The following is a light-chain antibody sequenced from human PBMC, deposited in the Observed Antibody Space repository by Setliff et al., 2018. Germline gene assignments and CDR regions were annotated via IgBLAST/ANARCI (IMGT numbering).Light chain of an antibody. CDR3: SSYTSRTTLDV. V-gene: IGLV2-14*03. CDR1: SSDIGAYDY. J-gene: IGLJ1*01. CDR2: DVN. Sequence: QSALTQPASVSGSPRQSITISCTGSSSDIGAYDYVSWYQQHPGKAPKLMIYDVNNRPSGVSNRFSGSKSGNTASLAISGLQAEDEADYYCSSYTSRTTLDVFGTGTKVTVL.